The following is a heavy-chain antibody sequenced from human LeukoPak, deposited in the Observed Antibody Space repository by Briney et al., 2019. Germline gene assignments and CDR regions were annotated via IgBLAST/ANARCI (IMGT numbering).Heavy chain of an antibody. J-gene: IGHJ4*02. D-gene: IGHD1-26*01. V-gene: IGHV4-39*02. CDR2: IYYSGST. CDR3: AIDSGSYSFDY. CDR1: GGSISSSSYY. Sequence: SETLSLTCTVSGGSISSSSYYWGWIRQPPGKGLEWIGTIYYSGSTYYNPSLKSRVTISADTSKNQFSLKLSSVTAADTAVYYCAIDSGSYSFDYWGQGTLVTVSS.